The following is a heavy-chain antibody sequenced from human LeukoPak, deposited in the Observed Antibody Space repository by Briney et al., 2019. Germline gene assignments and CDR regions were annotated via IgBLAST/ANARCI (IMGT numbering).Heavy chain of an antibody. V-gene: IGHV4-39*01. Sequence: SETLSLTCTVSGGSISSGTYYWAWIRQPPGKGPEWIGTIHYSGDTYYNPSLKSRATISVDPPKTQFFLNLSSVTAADTAVYYCARLGGYYDPPGYWGQGTLVTVSS. CDR2: IHYSGDT. D-gene: IGHD3-22*01. CDR1: GGSISSGTYY. CDR3: ARLGGYYDPPGY. J-gene: IGHJ4*02.